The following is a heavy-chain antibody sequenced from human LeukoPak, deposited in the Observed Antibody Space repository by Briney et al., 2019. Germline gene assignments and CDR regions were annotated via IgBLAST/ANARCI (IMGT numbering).Heavy chain of an antibody. CDR1: GGSIISSSYY. CDR3: ARLTRSWYGQY. V-gene: IGHV4-39*01. D-gene: IGHD6-13*01. J-gene: IGHJ4*02. CDR2: IYYSGNT. Sequence: PSETLSLPCTVSGGSIISSSYYWGWIRQPPGKGLEWIGSIYYSGNTYYNPSLKSRVTISVDTSKNQFSLKLTSVTAADTAVYYCARLTRSWYGQYWRQGTLVTVSS.